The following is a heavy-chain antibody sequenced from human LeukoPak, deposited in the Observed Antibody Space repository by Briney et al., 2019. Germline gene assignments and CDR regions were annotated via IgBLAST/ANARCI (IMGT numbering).Heavy chain of an antibody. CDR1: GGSISSSSYY. J-gene: IGHJ5*02. CDR2: IYHSGST. Sequence: PSETLSLTCTVSGGSISSSSYYWGWIRQPPGKGLEWIGSIYHSGSTYYNPSLKSRVTISVDTSKNQFSLKLSSVTAADTAVYYCARGTLGYIAAASIDPWGQGTLVTVSS. D-gene: IGHD6-13*01. CDR3: ARGTLGYIAAASIDP. V-gene: IGHV4-39*07.